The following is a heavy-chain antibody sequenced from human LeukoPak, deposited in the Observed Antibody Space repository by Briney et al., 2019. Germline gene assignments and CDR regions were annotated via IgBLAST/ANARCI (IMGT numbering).Heavy chain of an antibody. D-gene: IGHD2-15*01. CDR2: IYHSGSS. CDR1: GGSISSSNYY. CDR3: ARAGSGSRDYFDY. J-gene: IGHJ4*02. V-gene: IGHV4-39*02. Sequence: SETLSLTCTVSGGSISSSNYYWGWIRQPPGKGLEWIGSIYHSGSSYYNPSLRSRGSFSVDTSKNHFSLKLTSVTAVDTAVYYCARAGSGSRDYFDYWGQGTLVTVSS.